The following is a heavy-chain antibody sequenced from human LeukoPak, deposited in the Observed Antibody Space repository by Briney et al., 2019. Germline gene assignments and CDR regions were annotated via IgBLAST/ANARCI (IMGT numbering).Heavy chain of an antibody. CDR1: GFTFSSYG. CDR3: AKDGYSSSWTMGD. V-gene: IGHV3-30*18. CDR2: ISYDGSNK. J-gene: IGHJ4*02. Sequence: PGGCLRLSCAASGFTFSSYGMHWVRQAPGKGLEWVAVISYDGSNKYYADSVKGRFTISRDNSKNTLYLQMNSLRAEDTAVYYCAKDGYSSSWTMGDWGQGTLVTVSS. D-gene: IGHD6-13*01.